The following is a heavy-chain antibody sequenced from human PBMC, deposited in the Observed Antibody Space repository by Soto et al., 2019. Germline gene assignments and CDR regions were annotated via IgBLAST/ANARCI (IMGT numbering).Heavy chain of an antibody. CDR3: AKDHYDFWSGYYSPHFDY. CDR1: GFTFSSCD. J-gene: IGHJ4*02. D-gene: IGHD3-3*01. CDR2: ISGSGGST. V-gene: IGHV3-23*01. Sequence: GGSLRLSCAASGFTFSSCDMSWVRQAPGKGLEWVSAISGSGGSTYYADSVKGRFTISRDNSKNTLYLQMNSLRAEDTAVYYCAKDHYDFWSGYYSPHFDYWGQGTLVTVSS.